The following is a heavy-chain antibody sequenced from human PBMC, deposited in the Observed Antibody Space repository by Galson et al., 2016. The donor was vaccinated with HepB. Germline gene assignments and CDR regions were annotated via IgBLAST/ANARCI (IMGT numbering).Heavy chain of an antibody. V-gene: IGHV3-74*01. CDR3: ARGSGSGSSRFRFYFYMDM. J-gene: IGHJ6*03. Sequence: SLRLSCAGSGFTLNYYWMYWVRQAPGKGLVWVSRISSDGSSTSYADFVKGRFTISRDNAKSTLYLQMNSLRVDDSAIYYCARGSGSGSSRFRFYFYMDMWGKGTTVTVSS. CDR1: GFTLNYYW. D-gene: IGHD3-10*01. CDR2: ISSDGSST.